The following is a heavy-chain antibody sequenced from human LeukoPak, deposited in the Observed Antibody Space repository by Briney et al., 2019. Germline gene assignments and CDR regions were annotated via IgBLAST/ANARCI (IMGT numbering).Heavy chain of an antibody. V-gene: IGHV1-2*02. J-gene: IGHJ4*02. CDR3: ARGYSSSWYRFDY. Sequence: ASVKVSCKASGYTFTGYYMHWVRQAPGQGLEWMGWINPNSGGTNYAQKFQGRVTMTRDTSISTAYMELSRLRSDDTAVYYCARGYSSSWYRFDYWGQGTLVTVSS. D-gene: IGHD6-13*01. CDR2: INPNSGGT. CDR1: GYTFTGYY.